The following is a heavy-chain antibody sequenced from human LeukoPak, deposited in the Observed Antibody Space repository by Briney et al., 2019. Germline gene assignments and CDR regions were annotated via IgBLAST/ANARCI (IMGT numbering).Heavy chain of an antibody. Sequence: PSQTLSLTCTVSGGSISSGGYYWSWIRQHPGKGLEWIGYIYYSGSTNYNPSLKSRVTISVDTSKNQFSLKLSSVTAADTAVYYCARGGGSYPYAFDIWGQGTMVTVSS. D-gene: IGHD1-26*01. CDR2: IYYSGST. V-gene: IGHV4-61*08. CDR1: GGSISSGGYY. J-gene: IGHJ3*02. CDR3: ARGGGSYPYAFDI.